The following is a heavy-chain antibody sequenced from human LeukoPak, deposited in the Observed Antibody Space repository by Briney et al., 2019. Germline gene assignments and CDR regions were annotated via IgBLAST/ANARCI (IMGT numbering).Heavy chain of an antibody. Sequence: ASVKVSCKASGGTFSSYAISWVRQAPGQGLEWRGGIIPIFGTANYAQKFQGRVTITADESTSTAYMELSSLRSEDTAVYYCARVQWLAPQYYFDYWGQGTLVTVSS. CDR1: GGTFSSYA. V-gene: IGHV1-69*01. J-gene: IGHJ4*02. D-gene: IGHD6-19*01. CDR3: ARVQWLAPQYYFDY. CDR2: IIPIFGTA.